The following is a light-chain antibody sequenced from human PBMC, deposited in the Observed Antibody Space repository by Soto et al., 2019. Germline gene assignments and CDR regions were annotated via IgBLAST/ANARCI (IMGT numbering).Light chain of an antibody. V-gene: IGLV2-23*01. CDR2: EGS. CDR3: CSYAGSTTWV. CDR1: SSDVGNYNL. J-gene: IGLJ3*02. Sequence: QSALTQSASVSGSPGQSITISCTGTSSDVGNYNLVSWYQQHPGKAPKLLVYEGSIRPSGISHRFSGSNSGNMASLTISGLQAEDEADYYCCSYAGSTTWVFGGGTQLT.